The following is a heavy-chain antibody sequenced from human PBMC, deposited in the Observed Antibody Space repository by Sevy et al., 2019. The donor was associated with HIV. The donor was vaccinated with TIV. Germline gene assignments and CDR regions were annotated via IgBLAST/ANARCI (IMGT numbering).Heavy chain of an antibody. CDR3: TTDHRRDGIVVVPFEY. Sequence: GGSLRLSCAASGFTFSNAWMSWVRQSPGKGLEWVGRIRSKAGGGKTDYATIVKGKFTISRDDSRDILYLLLNSLVTEDTSVYYCTTDHRRDGIVVVPFEYWGQGTLVSVSS. CDR2: IRSKAGGGKT. CDR1: GFTFSNAW. D-gene: IGHD2-15*01. V-gene: IGHV3-15*01. J-gene: IGHJ4*02.